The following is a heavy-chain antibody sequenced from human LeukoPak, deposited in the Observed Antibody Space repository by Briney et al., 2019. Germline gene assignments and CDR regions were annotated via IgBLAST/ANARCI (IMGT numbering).Heavy chain of an antibody. Sequence: GGSLRLSCSASGFTFNNYWMHWVRQAPGKGLLWVSRINSDGKSTTYADSVKGRFTISRDNAKNTLYLQMNSLRAEDTAIYYCARIDNWNDGGYWGQGTLATVSS. D-gene: IGHD1-20*01. J-gene: IGHJ4*02. CDR2: INSDGKST. V-gene: IGHV3-74*01. CDR1: GFTFNNYW. CDR3: ARIDNWNDGGY.